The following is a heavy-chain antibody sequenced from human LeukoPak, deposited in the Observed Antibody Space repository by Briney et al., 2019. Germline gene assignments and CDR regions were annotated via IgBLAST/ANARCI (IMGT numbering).Heavy chain of an antibody. J-gene: IGHJ4*02. CDR1: GGSISSSSAY. V-gene: IGHV4-39*01. CDR2: IYYSKNT. CDR3: VSPRGFSYGYFDY. D-gene: IGHD5-18*01. Sequence: PSETLSLTCTVSGGSISSSSAYWGWIRQPPGKGLEWIGSIYYSKNTYYNPSLKSRVTISADTSKNQFSLALGSVSATDTAVYYCVSPRGFSYGYFDYWGQGTLVTVSS.